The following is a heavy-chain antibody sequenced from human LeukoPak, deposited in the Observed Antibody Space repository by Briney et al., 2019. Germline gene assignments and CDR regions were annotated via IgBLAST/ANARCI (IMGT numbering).Heavy chain of an antibody. J-gene: IGHJ6*02. CDR3: AKDLVAAAGTGYYYYGMDV. CDR2: ISWNSGSI. D-gene: IGHD6-13*01. V-gene: IGHV3-9*01. Sequence: GGSLRLSCAASGFTFDDYAMHWVRQAPGKGLEWVSGISWNSGSIGYADSVKGRFTISRDNAKNSLYLQMNSLRAEGTALYYCAKDLVAAAGTGYYYYGMDVWGQGTTVTVSS. CDR1: GFTFDDYA.